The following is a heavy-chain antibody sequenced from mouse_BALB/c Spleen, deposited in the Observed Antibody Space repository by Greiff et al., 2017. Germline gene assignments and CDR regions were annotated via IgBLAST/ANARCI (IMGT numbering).Heavy chain of an antibody. CDR3: ARARYYGSSYGWYFDV. CDR2: ISSGSSTI. V-gene: IGHV5-17*02. D-gene: IGHD1-1*01. J-gene: IGHJ1*01. CDR1: GFTFSSFG. Sequence: EVMLVESGGGLVKPGGSRKLSCAASGFTFSSFGMHWVRQAPEKGLEWVAYISSGSSTIYYADTVKGRFTISRDNPKNTLFLQMTSLRSEDTAMYYCARARYYGSSYGWYFDVWGAGTTVTVSS.